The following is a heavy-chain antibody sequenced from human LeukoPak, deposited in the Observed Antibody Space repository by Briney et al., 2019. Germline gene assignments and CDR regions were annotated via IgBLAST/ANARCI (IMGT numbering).Heavy chain of an antibody. CDR3: AKDREGVGANNWFDL. CDR2: VRNDGSNK. J-gene: IGHJ5*02. Sequence: GGSLTLSCAASGVTFSSYGKHWVRQAPGNGLEWVAFVRNDGSNKYYADSVKGRFTISRDNSKNTLYLQMNSLRAEDTAVYYCAKDREGVGANNWFDLGGQGTVVTVTS. V-gene: IGHV3-30*02. D-gene: IGHD1-26*01. CDR1: GVTFSSYG.